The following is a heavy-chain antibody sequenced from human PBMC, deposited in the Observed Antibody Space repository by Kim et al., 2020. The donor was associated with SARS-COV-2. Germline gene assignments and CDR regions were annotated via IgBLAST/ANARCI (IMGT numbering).Heavy chain of an antibody. D-gene: IGHD1-1*01. CDR3: ARDHVPRTGPNWFDP. CDR2: IWYDGSNK. J-gene: IGHJ5*02. CDR1: GFTFSSYG. V-gene: IGHV3-33*01. Sequence: GGSLRLSCAASGFTFSSYGMHWVRQAPGKGLEWVAVIWYDGSNKYYADSVKGRFTISRDNSKNTLYLQMNSLRAEDTAVYYCARDHVPRTGPNWFDPWGQGTLVTVSS.